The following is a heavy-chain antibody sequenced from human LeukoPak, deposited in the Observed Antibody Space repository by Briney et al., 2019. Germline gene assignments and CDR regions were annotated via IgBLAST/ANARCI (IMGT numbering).Heavy chain of an antibody. D-gene: IGHD3-10*01. J-gene: IGHJ6*02. CDR1: GFIVNSYA. CDR3: AKDVTMVRGVIEYYYYGMDV. V-gene: IGHV3-66*02. Sequence: PGGSLRLSCAASGFIVNSYAMSWVRQAPGKGLAWASLIYSDGVTQYADSVKGRFTISRDNSKNTLYLQMNSLRAEDTAVYYCAKDVTMVRGVIEYYYYGMDVWGQGTTVTVSS. CDR2: IYSDGVT.